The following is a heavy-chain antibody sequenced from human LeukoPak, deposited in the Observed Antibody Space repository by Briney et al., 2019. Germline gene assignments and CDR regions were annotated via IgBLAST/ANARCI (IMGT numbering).Heavy chain of an antibody. CDR3: SMDSSGYYYTASDY. D-gene: IGHD3-22*01. V-gene: IGHV4-39*07. CDR2: INHSGST. J-gene: IGHJ4*02. Sequence: PSQTLSLTCTVSGGSISSGSYYWSWIRQPPGKGLEWIGEINHSGSTNYNPSLKSRVTISVDTSKNQFSLKLSSVTAADTAVYYCSMDSSGYYYTASDYWGQGTLVTVSS. CDR1: GGSISSGSYY.